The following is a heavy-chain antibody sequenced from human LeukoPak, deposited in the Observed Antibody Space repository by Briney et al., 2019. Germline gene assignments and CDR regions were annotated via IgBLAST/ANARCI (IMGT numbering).Heavy chain of an antibody. CDR3: AREVGYCSSTSCRGYYFDY. D-gene: IGHD2-2*01. V-gene: IGHV1-18*01. J-gene: IGHJ4*02. CDR1: GYTFPSYG. Sequence: ASVKVSCKASGYTFPSYGISWLRQAPGQGLEWMGWISAYNGNTNYAQKLQGRVTMTTDTSTSTAYMELGSLRSDDTAVYYCAREVGYCSSTSCRGYYFDYWGQGTLVTVSS. CDR2: ISAYNGNT.